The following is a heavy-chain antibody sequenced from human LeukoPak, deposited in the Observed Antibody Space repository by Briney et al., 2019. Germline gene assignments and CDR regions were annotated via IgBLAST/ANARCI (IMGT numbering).Heavy chain of an antibody. CDR2: TSSSDAGT. Sequence: PGGSLRLSCAASGFTLSTYAMSWVRQTPGKGLEWVAATSSSDAGTYHADSVRGRFTISRDNSKNTLYLQMNSLRAEDTAVYYCAEPGITMIGGVWGKGTTVTISS. CDR1: GFTLSTYA. D-gene: IGHD3-10*02. CDR3: AEPGITMIGGV. V-gene: IGHV3-23*01. J-gene: IGHJ6*04.